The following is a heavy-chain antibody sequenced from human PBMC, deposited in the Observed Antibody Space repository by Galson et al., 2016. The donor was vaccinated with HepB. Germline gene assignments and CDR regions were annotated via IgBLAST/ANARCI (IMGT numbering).Heavy chain of an antibody. CDR1: GFTTSSYW. CDR3: DAYCGAGSVHGIEY. CDR2: INEDGSEK. D-gene: IGHD2-21*01. Sequence: SLRLSCAASGFTTSSYWMTWVRQAPGKGLEWVANINEDGSEKNYVDSVKGRFFISRDNAKKSLFLQMNSLGVEDTALYYCDAYCGAGSVHGIEYWDHGTLVTVSS. V-gene: IGHV3-7*01. J-gene: IGHJ4*01.